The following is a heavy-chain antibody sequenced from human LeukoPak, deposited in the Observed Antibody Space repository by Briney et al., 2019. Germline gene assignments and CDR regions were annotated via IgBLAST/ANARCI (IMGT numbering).Heavy chain of an antibody. CDR2: ISGSGGST. D-gene: IGHD2-15*01. J-gene: IGHJ6*02. CDR1: GFTFSSYA. V-gene: IGHV3-23*01. CDR3: ANHGIGSPYYYYGMDV. Sequence: GSLRLSCAASGFTFSSYAMSWVRQAPGKGLEWVSAISGSGGSTYYADSVKGRFTISRDNSKNTLYLQMNSLRAEDTAVHYCANHGIGSPYYYYGMDVWGQGTTVTLPS.